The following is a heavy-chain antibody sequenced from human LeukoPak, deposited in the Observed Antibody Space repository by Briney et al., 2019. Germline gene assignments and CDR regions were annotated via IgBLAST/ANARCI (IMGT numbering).Heavy chain of an antibody. Sequence: PGGSLRLSCSVSGFSFRTYAMHWVRQAPGRGLEYVSAISSNGGRTYYADSAKGRFTISRDNSKNTLYLQMSSLRVEDTAVYHCVKDRDSGYDSLDYWGQGTLVTVSS. CDR2: ISSNGGRT. D-gene: IGHD5-12*01. V-gene: IGHV3-64D*06. CDR1: GFSFRTYA. J-gene: IGHJ4*02. CDR3: VKDRDSGYDSLDY.